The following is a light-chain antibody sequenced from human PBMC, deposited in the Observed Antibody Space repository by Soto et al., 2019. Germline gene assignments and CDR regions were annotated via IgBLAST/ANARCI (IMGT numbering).Light chain of an antibody. CDR2: GAS. Sequence: ELVLTPSPGTLSLSPGERAPLSCRASQSVGNNYLAWFQKNPGQAPRLLIYGASSRATGIPDRFSGSGSETDFNLTISRLETEDFAVYQCQQYGSSTTTFGQGTKVDIK. CDR3: QQYGSSTTT. CDR1: QSVGNNY. J-gene: IGKJ1*01. V-gene: IGKV3-20*01.